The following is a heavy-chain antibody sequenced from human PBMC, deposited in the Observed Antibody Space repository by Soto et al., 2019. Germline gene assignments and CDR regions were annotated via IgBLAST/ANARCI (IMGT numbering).Heavy chain of an antibody. Sequence: SETPSLTCAVSGYSISSGYYWGWIRQPPGKGLEWIGSIYHSGSTYYNPSLKSRVTISVDTSKNQFSLKLSSVTAADTAVYYCARDFIVVVVAATAEYNWFGPWGQGTLVTVSS. J-gene: IGHJ5*02. D-gene: IGHD2-15*01. CDR3: ARDFIVVVVAATAEYNWFGP. CDR1: GYSISSGYY. CDR2: IYHSGST. V-gene: IGHV4-38-2*02.